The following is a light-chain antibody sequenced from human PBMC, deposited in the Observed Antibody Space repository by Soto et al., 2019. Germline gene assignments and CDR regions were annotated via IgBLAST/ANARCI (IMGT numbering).Light chain of an antibody. V-gene: IGLV2-8*01. CDR1: SSDVGGYNY. CDR3: TSYAGSNHLV. Sequence: QAVVTQPPSASGSPGQSVTISCTGTSSDVGGYNYVSWYQQHPGKAPKLMIYAVTKRPSGVPDRFSASKSGNTASLTVSGLQAEDEADYYCTSYAGSNHLVFGGGTKVTVL. J-gene: IGLJ2*01. CDR2: AVT.